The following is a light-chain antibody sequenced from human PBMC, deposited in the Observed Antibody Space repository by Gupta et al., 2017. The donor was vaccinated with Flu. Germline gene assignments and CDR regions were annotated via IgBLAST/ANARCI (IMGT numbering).Light chain of an antibody. CDR3: HVGDSDTDYVI. CDR1: NIETKS. CDR2: DDS. J-gene: IGLJ2*01. Sequence: SYVLTQPPSVSVAPGQTARITCGGNNIETKSVHWYRQQKPGQAPVLVVHDDSVRPSGIPERFSCSNSGDTATLIISRVEVGDEADYYCHVGDSDTDYVIFGGGTKLTVL. V-gene: IGLV3-21*02.